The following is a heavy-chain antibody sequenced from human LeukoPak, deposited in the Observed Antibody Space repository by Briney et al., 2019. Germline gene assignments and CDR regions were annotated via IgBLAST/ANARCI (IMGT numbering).Heavy chain of an antibody. CDR1: GGSISSYY. Sequence: SETLSLTCTVSGGSISSYYWSWIRQPPGKGLEWIGYIYYSGSTNYNPSLKSRVTISVDTSKNQFSLKLSSVTAADTAVYYCASYDPELGYFDWLPDLGWFDPWGQGTLVTVSS. V-gene: IGHV4-59*01. CDR2: IYYSGST. D-gene: IGHD3-9*01. CDR3: ASYDPELGYFDWLPDLGWFDP. J-gene: IGHJ5*02.